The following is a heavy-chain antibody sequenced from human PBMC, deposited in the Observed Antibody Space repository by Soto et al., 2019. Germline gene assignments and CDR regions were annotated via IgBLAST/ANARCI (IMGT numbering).Heavy chain of an antibody. CDR3: ARDTNRAAAGTGWFEP. Sequence: QVQLLQSGAEVKKPGASVNISCKASGYSFRTYFIHWVRQAPGQGLEWMGVINPSGGRTKYAQRLQRRVVMTSDTSTGTVYMELSSLGSDETAVYYCARDTNRAAAGTGWFEPWGQGSHVTVSS. D-gene: IGHD6-13*01. V-gene: IGHV1-46*04. CDR1: GYSFRTYF. CDR2: INPSGGRT. J-gene: IGHJ5*02.